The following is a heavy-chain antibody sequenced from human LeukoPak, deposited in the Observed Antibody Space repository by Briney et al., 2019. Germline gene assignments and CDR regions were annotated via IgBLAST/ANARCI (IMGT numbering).Heavy chain of an antibody. CDR3: ASLGLPSPYFDY. V-gene: IGHV4-59*08. Sequence: SETLSLTCTVSGGSISSYYWSWIRQPPGKGLEWIGYIYYSGSTNYNPSPKSRVTISVDTSKNQFSLKLSSVTAADTAVYYCASLGLPSPYFDYWGQGTLVTVSS. CDR1: GGSISSYY. D-gene: IGHD1-26*01. CDR2: IYYSGST. J-gene: IGHJ4*02.